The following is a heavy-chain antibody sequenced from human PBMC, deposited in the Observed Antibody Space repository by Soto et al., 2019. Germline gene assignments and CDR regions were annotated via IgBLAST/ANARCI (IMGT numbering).Heavy chain of an antibody. V-gene: IGHV3-23*01. Sequence: EVRLLESGGGLVQPGGSLRLSCAASGFSFSSSAMSWVRQAPGKGLEWVSAISGSGGGTYYADSVKGRFTISRDNSMNTLYLQMNSLRAEDTAVYYCAKDKVAGLYFDSWSQGTLVTVSS. D-gene: IGHD6-19*01. CDR1: GFSFSSSA. J-gene: IGHJ4*02. CDR2: ISGSGGGT. CDR3: AKDKVAGLYFDS.